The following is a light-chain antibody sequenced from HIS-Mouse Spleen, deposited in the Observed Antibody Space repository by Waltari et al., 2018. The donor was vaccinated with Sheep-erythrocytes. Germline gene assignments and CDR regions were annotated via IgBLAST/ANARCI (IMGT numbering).Light chain of an antibody. J-gene: IGLJ3*02. CDR3: CSYAGSSTPWV. Sequence: QSALTQPASVSGSPGQSITIPCTGTSSDVGSYNLVPWYQQHPGKAPKLMIYEGSKRPSGVSNRFSGSKSGNTASLTISGLQAEDEADYYCCSYAGSSTPWVFGGGTKLNVL. CDR2: EGS. V-gene: IGLV2-23*01. CDR1: SSDVGSYNL.